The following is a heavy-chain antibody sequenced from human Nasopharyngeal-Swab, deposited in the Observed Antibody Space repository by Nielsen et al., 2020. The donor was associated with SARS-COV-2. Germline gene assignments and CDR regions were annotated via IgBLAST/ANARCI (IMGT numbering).Heavy chain of an antibody. CDR1: GFIFSDYV. CDR2: IDSSGRNA. V-gene: IGHV3-23*01. D-gene: IGHD2-15*01. CDR3: TKDLHSPGYYFDY. J-gene: IGHJ4*02. Sequence: GGSLRLSCAASGFIFSDYVMSWVRQAPGKGLEWVSTIDSSGRNAYSADSVKGRFTISRDNSKNTLYLQMISLTDEDTAVYYCTKDLHSPGYYFDYWGQGTLVTVSS.